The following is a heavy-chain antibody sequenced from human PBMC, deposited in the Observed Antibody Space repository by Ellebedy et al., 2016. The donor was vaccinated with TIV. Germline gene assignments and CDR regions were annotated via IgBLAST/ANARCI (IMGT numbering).Heavy chain of an antibody. CDR1: GFAFSSHG. V-gene: IGHV3-33*08. Sequence: GGSLRLSCAASGFAFSSHGMHWVRQAPGKGLEWVALIWYDGSQKYYADSVRGRFTISRDNSKNTLHLQMNRLRDEDTAVYYCARGRYSYHTGTLGVEYWGQGTRVTVSS. D-gene: IGHD5-18*01. J-gene: IGHJ4*02. CDR3: ARGRYSYHTGTLGVEY. CDR2: IWYDGSQK.